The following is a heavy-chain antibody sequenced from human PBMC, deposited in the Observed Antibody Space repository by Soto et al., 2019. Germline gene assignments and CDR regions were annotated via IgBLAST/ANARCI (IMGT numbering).Heavy chain of an antibody. Sequence: SETRSLTWAVYGGSFSWYYWSWSRQPPGKGLEWIGEINHSGSTNYNPSLKSRVTISVDTSKNQYSLKLSSVTAADTAVYYCATLASYDFWSGYYLDQYGMDVWGQGTTVTVSS. CDR1: GGSFSWYY. J-gene: IGHJ6*02. CDR2: INHSGST. V-gene: IGHV4-34*01. D-gene: IGHD3-3*01. CDR3: ATLASYDFWSGYYLDQYGMDV.